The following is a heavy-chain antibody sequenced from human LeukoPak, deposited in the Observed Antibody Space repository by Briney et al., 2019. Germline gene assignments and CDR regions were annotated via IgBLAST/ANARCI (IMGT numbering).Heavy chain of an antibody. CDR2: ISGSGGST. D-gene: IGHD5-18*01. V-gene: IGHV3-23*01. J-gene: IGHJ4*02. CDR3: AEWIQLLPIFDY. CDR1: GFTFSSYA. Sequence: PGGSLRLSCAASGFTFSSYAMSWVRQAPGKGLEWVSAISGSGGSTYYADSVKGRFTTSRDNSKNTLYLQMNSLRAEDTAVYYCAEWIQLLPIFDYWGQGTLVTVSS.